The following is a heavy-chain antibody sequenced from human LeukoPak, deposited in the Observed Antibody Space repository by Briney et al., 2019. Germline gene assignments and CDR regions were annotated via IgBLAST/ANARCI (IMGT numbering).Heavy chain of an antibody. CDR3: ARDSVDFWSGCYDY. CDR2: IYHSGST. CDR1: GYSISSGYY. Sequence: KPSETLSLTCTVSGYSISSGYYWGWIRQPPGKGLEWIGSIYHSGSTYYNPSLKSRVTISVDTSKNQFSLKLSSVTAADTAVYYCARDSVDFWSGCYDYCGQGTLVTVSS. D-gene: IGHD3-3*01. J-gene: IGHJ4*02. V-gene: IGHV4-38-2*02.